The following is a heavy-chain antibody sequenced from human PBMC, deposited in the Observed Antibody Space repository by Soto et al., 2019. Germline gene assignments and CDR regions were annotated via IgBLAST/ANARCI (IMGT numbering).Heavy chain of an antibody. CDR3: ASMNIVVVVAATPVGSWFDP. CDR1: GFTFSSYA. D-gene: IGHD2-15*01. CDR2: ISYDGSNK. J-gene: IGHJ5*02. Sequence: GGSLRLSCAASGFTFSSYAMHWVRQAPGKGLEWVAVISYDGSNKYYADSVKGRFTISRDNSKNTLYLQMNSLRAEDTAVYYCASMNIVVVVAATPVGSWFDPWGQGTLVTVYS. V-gene: IGHV3-30-3*01.